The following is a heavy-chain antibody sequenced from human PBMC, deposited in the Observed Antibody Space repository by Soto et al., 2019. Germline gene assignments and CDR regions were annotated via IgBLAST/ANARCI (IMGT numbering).Heavy chain of an antibody. Sequence: LSLTCTVSGGSISSSSYYWGWIRQPPGKGLEWIGSIYYSGSTYYNPSLKSRVTISVDTSKNQFSLKLSSVTAADTAVYYCARHGDYDSSGYYLYYYYGMDVWGQGTTVTVSS. CDR3: ARHGDYDSSGYYLYYYYGMDV. J-gene: IGHJ6*02. CDR2: IYYSGST. V-gene: IGHV4-39*01. D-gene: IGHD3-22*01. CDR1: GGSISSSSYY.